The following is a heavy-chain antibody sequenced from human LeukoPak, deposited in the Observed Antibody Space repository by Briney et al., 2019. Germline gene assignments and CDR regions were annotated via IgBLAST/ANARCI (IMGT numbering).Heavy chain of an antibody. CDR1: GGSFSGYY. CDR3: ARLLYGSGYDAFDI. V-gene: IGHV4-34*01. Sequence: SETLSLTCAVYGGSFSGYYCSWIRQPPGKGLEWIGEINHSGSTNYNLSLKSRVTISVDTSKNQFSLKLSSVTAADTAVYYCARLLYGSGYDAFDIWGQGTMVTVSS. CDR2: INHSGST. J-gene: IGHJ3*02. D-gene: IGHD3-10*01.